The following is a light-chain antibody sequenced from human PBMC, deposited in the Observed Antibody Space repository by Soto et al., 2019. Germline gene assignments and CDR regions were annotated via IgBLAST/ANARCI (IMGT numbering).Light chain of an antibody. CDR2: GSS. CDR3: HQYGSSPPWT. CDR1: QTIPRNF. Sequence: EIVLTQSPDTLSFSPGEKATLSCRASQTIPRNFLAWFQQKPGQAPRLLIYGSSNRPSGIPVRFSGGGSRTDFTLTISRLEPEDFAVYYCHQYGSSPPWTFGQGTKVEI. V-gene: IGKV3-20*01. J-gene: IGKJ1*01.